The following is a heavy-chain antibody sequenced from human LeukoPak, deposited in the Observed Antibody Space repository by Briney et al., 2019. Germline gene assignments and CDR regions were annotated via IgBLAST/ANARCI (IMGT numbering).Heavy chain of an antibody. D-gene: IGHD6-19*01. CDR1: GYTFTGYY. J-gene: IGHJ4*02. Sequence: ASVKVSCKASGYTFTGYYMHWVRQAPGQGLEWMGWINPNSGGTNYAQKFQGRVTMTRDTSISTAYMELSRLRSDNTAVYYCARDGCSGWCSGYDYWGQGTLVTVSS. CDR3: ARDGCSGWCSGYDY. CDR2: INPNSGGT. V-gene: IGHV1-2*02.